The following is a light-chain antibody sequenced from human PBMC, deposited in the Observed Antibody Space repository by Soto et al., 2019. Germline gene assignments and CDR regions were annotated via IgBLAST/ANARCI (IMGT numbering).Light chain of an antibody. CDR2: WAS. J-gene: IGKJ2*01. V-gene: IGKV4-1*01. CDR3: QQYYDAPFT. CDR1: RSVLYTSNNKNY. Sequence: DFVMTQSPESLAVSLGERATINCKSSRSVLYTSNNKNYLAWYQQKPGQPPKLLIYWASIRESGVPDRFSGSGSGTDFTLTIGSLQAEDVAVDYCQQYYDAPFTFGQGTKLEIK.